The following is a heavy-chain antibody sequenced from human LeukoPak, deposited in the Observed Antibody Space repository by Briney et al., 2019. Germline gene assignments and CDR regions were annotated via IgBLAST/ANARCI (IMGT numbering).Heavy chain of an antibody. D-gene: IGHD2-2*01. CDR3: AGEVSSTSWNGLYYYYYMDV. V-gene: IGHV3-7*01. Sequence: GGSLRLSCAASGFTFSDYYMSWVRQAPGKGLEWVANIKQDGSEKYYVDSVKGRFTISRDNAKNSLYLQMNSLRAEDTAVYYCAGEVSSTSWNGLYYYYYMDVWGKGTTVTVSS. CDR1: GFTFSDYY. J-gene: IGHJ6*03. CDR2: IKQDGSEK.